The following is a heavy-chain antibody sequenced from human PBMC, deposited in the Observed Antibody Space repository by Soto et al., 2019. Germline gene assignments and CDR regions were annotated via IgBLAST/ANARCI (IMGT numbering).Heavy chain of an antibody. Sequence: PSQTLSLTCAISWDNVSSNSAAWNWIMQSPSRGLEWLGRTYYRSKWYNDYAVSVKSRITINPDTYKNQFSLQLNSVTQEDTAVYYCVRTTASGTLDPWGQGSLVTVSS. J-gene: IGHJ5*02. V-gene: IGHV6-1*01. D-gene: IGHD6-13*01. CDR2: TYYRSKWYN. CDR3: VRTTASGTLDP. CDR1: WDNVSSNSAA.